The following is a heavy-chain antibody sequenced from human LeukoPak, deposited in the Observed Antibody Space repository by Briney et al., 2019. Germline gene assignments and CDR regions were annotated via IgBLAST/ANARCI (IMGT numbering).Heavy chain of an antibody. CDR3: ARARESVYYYDSSGYSYFDY. J-gene: IGHJ4*02. CDR2: IYYSGST. V-gene: IGHV4-30-4*07. CDR1: GGSISSGGYS. Sequence: PSQTLSLTCAVSGGSISSGGYSWSWIRQPPGKGPEWIGYIYYSGSTYYNPSLKSRVTISVDTSKNQFSLKLSSVTAADTAVYYCARARESVYYYDSSGYSYFDYWGQGTLVTVSS. D-gene: IGHD3-22*01.